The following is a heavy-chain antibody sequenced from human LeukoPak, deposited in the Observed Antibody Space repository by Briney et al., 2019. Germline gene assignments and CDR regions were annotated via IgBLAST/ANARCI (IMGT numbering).Heavy chain of an antibody. J-gene: IGHJ6*03. Sequence: PGGSLRLPCVASGFTFSSSGMHWVRQAPGKGLEWVAVIRPNGTNRYYVVSVKGRFTISRDSSKNTLYLQMSSLRAEDTAVYYCAKHWTTILKGAMDVWGKGTTVTVSS. CDR2: IRPNGTNR. CDR3: AKHWTTILKGAMDV. V-gene: IGHV3-33*06. D-gene: IGHD3/OR15-3a*01. CDR1: GFTFSSSG.